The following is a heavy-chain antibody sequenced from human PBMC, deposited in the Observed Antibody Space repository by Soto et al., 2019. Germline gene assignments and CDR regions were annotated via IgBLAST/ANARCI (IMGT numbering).Heavy chain of an antibody. V-gene: IGHV2-70*01. J-gene: IGHJ6*02. D-gene: IGHD5-18*01. CDR2: IDWDDDK. Sequence: GSGPTLVNPTQTLTLTCTFSGFSLSTSGMCVSWIRQPPGKALEWLALIDWDDDKYYSTSLKTRLTISKDTSKNQVVLTMTNMDPADTATYYCARTAYSYGYADLYYYGMDVWGQGTTVTVSS. CDR1: GFSLSTSGMC. CDR3: ARTAYSYGYADLYYYGMDV.